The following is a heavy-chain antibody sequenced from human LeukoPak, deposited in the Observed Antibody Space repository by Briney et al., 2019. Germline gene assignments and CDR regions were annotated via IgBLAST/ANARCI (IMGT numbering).Heavy chain of an antibody. CDR3: ARGQTYYYDSSGYYRAVRPYYFDY. CDR2: INHSGST. J-gene: IGHJ4*02. CDR1: GGSISSYY. D-gene: IGHD3-22*01. V-gene: IGHV4-34*01. Sequence: PSETLSLTCTVSGGSISSYYWSWIRQPPGKGLEWIGEINHSGSTNYNPSLKSRVTISVDTSKNQFSLKLSSATAADTAVYYCARGQTYYYDSSGYYRAVRPYYFDYWGQGTLVTVSS.